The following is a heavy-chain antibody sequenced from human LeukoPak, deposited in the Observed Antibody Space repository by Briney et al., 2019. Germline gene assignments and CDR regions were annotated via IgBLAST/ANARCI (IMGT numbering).Heavy chain of an antibody. V-gene: IGHV3-30-3*01. CDR2: ISYDGSNK. D-gene: IGHD3-10*01. Sequence: GGSLRLSCAASGFTFSSYAMHWVRQAPGKGLERVAVISYDGSNKYYADSVKGRFTISRDNSKNTLYLQMNSLRAEDTAVYYCARGRGSGSYYNSPGWFDPWGQGTLVTVSS. J-gene: IGHJ5*02. CDR3: ARGRGSGSYYNSPGWFDP. CDR1: GFTFSSYA.